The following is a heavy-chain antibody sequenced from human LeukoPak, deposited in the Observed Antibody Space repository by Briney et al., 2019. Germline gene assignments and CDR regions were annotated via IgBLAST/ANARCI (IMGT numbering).Heavy chain of an antibody. D-gene: IGHD5-24*01. CDR1: GGSFSGYY. J-gene: IGHJ4*02. Sequence: SETLSLTCAVYGGSFSGYYWSWIRQPPGKGLECIGEINHSGSTNYNPSLKSRVTISVDTSKNQFSLKLSSVTAADTAVYYCARRKRGRDGPNGSFYYFDYWGQGTLVTVSS. CDR2: INHSGST. V-gene: IGHV4-34*01. CDR3: ARRKRGRDGPNGSFYYFDY.